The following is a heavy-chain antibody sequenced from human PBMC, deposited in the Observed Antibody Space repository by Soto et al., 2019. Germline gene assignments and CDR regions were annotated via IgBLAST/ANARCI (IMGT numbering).Heavy chain of an antibody. CDR1: GGSISSSNW. CDR3: ARSGGVTAATVLRTYGMDV. D-gene: IGHD2-2*01. J-gene: IGHJ6*02. CDR2: IYHSGST. V-gene: IGHV4-4*02. Sequence: XATLSLTFAVSGGSISSSNWWGWVRQPPGKGLEWIGEIYHSGSTNYNPSLKSRVTISVDKSKNQFSLKLSSVTAADTAVYYCARSGGVTAATVLRTYGMDVWGQGTTVTVSS.